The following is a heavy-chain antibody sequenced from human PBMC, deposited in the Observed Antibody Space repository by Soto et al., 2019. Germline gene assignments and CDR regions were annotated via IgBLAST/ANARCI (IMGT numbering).Heavy chain of an antibody. CDR1: GGSFSGYY. J-gene: IGHJ5*01. D-gene: IGHD6-25*01. CDR2: INHSGST. CDR3: ARTRRLPPNWIDS. V-gene: IGHV4-34*01. Sequence: PSETLSLTCAVYGGSFSGYYWSWIRQPPGKGLEWIGEINHSGSTNYNPSLKSRVTISVDTSKNQFSLKLSSVTAADTAVYYCARTRRLPPNWIDSRGPGILVTLSS.